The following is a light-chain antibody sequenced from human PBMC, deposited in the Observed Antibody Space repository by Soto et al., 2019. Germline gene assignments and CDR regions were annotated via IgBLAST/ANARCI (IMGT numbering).Light chain of an antibody. J-gene: IGKJ4*01. CDR1: QSVSNNY. V-gene: IGKV3-11*01. CDR3: QQRSNWRGT. CDR2: DAS. Sequence: IVLTQSPGTLSLSPGERATLSCRASQSVSNNYLAWYQQKPGQAPRLLIYDASNRATGIPARFSGSGSGTDFTLTISSLEPEDFAVYYCQQRSNWRGTFGGGTKVDI.